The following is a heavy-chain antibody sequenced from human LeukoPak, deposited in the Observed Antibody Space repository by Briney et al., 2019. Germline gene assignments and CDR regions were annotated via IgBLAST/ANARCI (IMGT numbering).Heavy chain of an antibody. V-gene: IGHV3-43*02. D-gene: IGHD1-26*01. Sequence: GGSLRLSCAASGFTFDDYAMHWVRQGQGKSLEWVSLINENGDIAYYGDSVRGRFTVSRDNAKNSLYLQMNSLTTEDTALYYCAKARWEPNFDYWGQGTLVTVSS. CDR2: INENGDIA. J-gene: IGHJ4*02. CDR3: AKARWEPNFDY. CDR1: GFTFDDYA.